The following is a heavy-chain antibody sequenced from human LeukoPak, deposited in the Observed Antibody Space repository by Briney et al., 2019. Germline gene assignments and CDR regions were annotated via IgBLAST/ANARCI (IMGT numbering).Heavy chain of an antibody. J-gene: IGHJ6*03. CDR2: IRYDGSNK. CDR1: GFTFSSYG. Sequence: GGSLRLSCAASGFTFSSYGMHWVRQAPGKGLEWVAFIRYDGSNKYYADSVKGRFTISRDNSKNTLYLQMNSLRAEDTAVYYCAKDYRAVVVPAAHYYYYMDVWGKGTTVTVSS. D-gene: IGHD2-2*01. CDR3: AKDYRAVVVPAAHYYYYMDV. V-gene: IGHV3-30*02.